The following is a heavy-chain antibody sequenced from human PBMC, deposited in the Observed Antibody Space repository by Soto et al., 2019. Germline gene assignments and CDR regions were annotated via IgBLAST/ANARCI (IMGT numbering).Heavy chain of an antibody. V-gene: IGHV4-59*01. D-gene: IGHD3-9*01. Sequence: SETLSLTCTVSGGSISSYYWSWIRQPPGKGLEWIGYIYYSGSTNYNPSLKSRVTISVDTSKNQFSLKLSSVTAADTAVYYCARALILTGYYINDAFEIWGQGTMVTVSS. CDR2: IYYSGST. J-gene: IGHJ3*02. CDR3: ARALILTGYYINDAFEI. CDR1: GGSISSYY.